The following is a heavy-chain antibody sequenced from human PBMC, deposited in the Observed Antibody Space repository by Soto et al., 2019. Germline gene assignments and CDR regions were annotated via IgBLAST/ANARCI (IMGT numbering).Heavy chain of an antibody. Sequence: LRLSCAASGFTFSSYWMHWVRQAPGKGLVWVSRINSDGSSTSYADSVKGRFTISRDNAKNTLYLQMNSLRAEDTAVYYCARGDTAMDTQAKDYWGQGTLVTDSS. D-gene: IGHD5-18*01. CDR3: ARGDTAMDTQAKDY. CDR2: INSDGSST. CDR1: GFTFSSYW. V-gene: IGHV3-74*01. J-gene: IGHJ4*02.